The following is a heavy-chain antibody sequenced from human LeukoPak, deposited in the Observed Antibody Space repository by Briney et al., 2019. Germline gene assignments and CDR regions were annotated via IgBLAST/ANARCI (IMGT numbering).Heavy chain of an antibody. CDR3: ARLRVAATRYYYYYMDV. CDR1: GGSFSGYY. Sequence: SETLSLTCAVYGGSFSGYYWSWIRQPPGKGVEWIGEINHSGSTNYNPSLKSRVTISVDTSKNQFSLKLSSVTAADTAVYYCARLRVAATRYYYYYMDVWGKGTTVTVSS. V-gene: IGHV4-34*01. D-gene: IGHD2-15*01. J-gene: IGHJ6*03. CDR2: INHSGST.